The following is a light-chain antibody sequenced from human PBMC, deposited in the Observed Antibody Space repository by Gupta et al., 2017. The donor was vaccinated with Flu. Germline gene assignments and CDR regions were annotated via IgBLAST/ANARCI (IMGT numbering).Light chain of an antibody. Sequence: GDVGSTIDVSWYQHHPDKPPNLIIYDLIKRPSGVSSRFSGSKSGTAASLIIAGLQPDDEADYYCNPDTGSSPPWVFGGGTKLTVL. J-gene: IGLJ3*02. V-gene: IGLV2-14*03. CDR2: DLI. CDR1: GDVGSTID. CDR3: NPDTGSSPPWV.